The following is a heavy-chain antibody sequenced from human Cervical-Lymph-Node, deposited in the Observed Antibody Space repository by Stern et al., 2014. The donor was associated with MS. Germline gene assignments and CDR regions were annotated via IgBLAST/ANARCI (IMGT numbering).Heavy chain of an antibody. CDR2: INPSGGST. Sequence: VQLVESGAEVRKPGASVKVSCKASGYTFTSNYMHWVRQAPGQGLEWTGIINPSGGSTSYAQKFQGRLTMTRHTSTSTVYMELSSLRSEDTAVYYCAGGHTFDNWGQGTLVTVSS. CDR1: GYTFTSNY. V-gene: IGHV1-46*01. J-gene: IGHJ4*02. CDR3: AGGHTFDN.